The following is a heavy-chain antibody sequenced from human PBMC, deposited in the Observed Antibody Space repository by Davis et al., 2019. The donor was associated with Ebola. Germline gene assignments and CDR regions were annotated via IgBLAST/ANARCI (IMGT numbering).Heavy chain of an antibody. CDR1: GFTFSCPS. CDR3: ARGRDYAFDI. D-gene: IGHD2-21*02. J-gene: IGHJ3*02. V-gene: IGHV3-48*02. CDR2: ISVGTGAI. Sequence: GESPIPPCAAPGFTFSCPSMNRVRRAPGKGLEWVSHISVGTGAIEYADSVKGRFTMSRDNAKNSLYLQMNSLRDEDTAVYYCARGRDYAFDIWGQGTTVTGSS.